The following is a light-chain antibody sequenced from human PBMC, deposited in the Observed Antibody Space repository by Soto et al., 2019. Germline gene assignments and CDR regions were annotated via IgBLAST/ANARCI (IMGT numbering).Light chain of an antibody. V-gene: IGKV3-20*01. J-gene: IGKJ2*01. CDR1: QSVSSNY. CDR2: GAS. CDR3: QQYGTSLYT. Sequence: IVLTQSPGTLSLSPGERATLSCRASQSVSSNYLAWYQQKPGQAPRLLISGASSRATGIPDRFSGSGSGTDFTITITRLEPEDFAVYYCQQYGTSLYTFGQGTKLEIK.